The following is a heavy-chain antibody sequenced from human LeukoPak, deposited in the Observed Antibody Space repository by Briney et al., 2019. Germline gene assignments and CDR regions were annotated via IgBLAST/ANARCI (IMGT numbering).Heavy chain of an antibody. J-gene: IGHJ4*02. CDR2: FFTSGST. V-gene: IGHV4-61*02. CDR1: GDSISSGNYY. Sequence: SQTLSLTCTVSGDSISSGNYYWGWIRQPAGKGLEWIGRFFTSGSTNYNPSFKSRVTISVDTSKNQFSLRLNSVTAADSAVYYCARDVARVGFFDSWGEGTLVTVSS. CDR3: ARDVARVGFFDS. D-gene: IGHD1-26*01.